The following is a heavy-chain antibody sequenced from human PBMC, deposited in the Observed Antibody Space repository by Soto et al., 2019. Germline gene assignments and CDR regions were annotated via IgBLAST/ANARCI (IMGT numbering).Heavy chain of an antibody. V-gene: IGHV3-48*02. CDR2: ISSSSSTI. CDR1: GFTFSSYS. Sequence: EVQLVESGGGLVQPGGSLRLSCAASGFTFSSYSMNWVRQAPGKGLEWVSYISSSSSTIYYADSVKGRFTISRDNAKNSLYLQMNSLRDEDTAVYYCAKGYYYYYGMDVWGQGTTVTVSS. J-gene: IGHJ6*02. CDR3: AKGYYYYYGMDV.